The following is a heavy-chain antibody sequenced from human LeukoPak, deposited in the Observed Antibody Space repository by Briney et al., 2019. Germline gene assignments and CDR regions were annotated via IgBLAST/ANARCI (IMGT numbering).Heavy chain of an antibody. D-gene: IGHD3-22*01. V-gene: IGHV1-2*02. J-gene: IGHJ4*02. CDR3: ARERKYYYDSSGYYDY. CDR1: GYTFTGYY. Sequence: ASVTVSCKASGYTFTGYYMHWVRQAPGQGLEGMGWINPNSGGTNYAQKFQGRVTMTRDTSISTAYMELSRLRSDDTAVYYCARERKYYYDSSGYYDYWGQGTLVTVSS. CDR2: INPNSGGT.